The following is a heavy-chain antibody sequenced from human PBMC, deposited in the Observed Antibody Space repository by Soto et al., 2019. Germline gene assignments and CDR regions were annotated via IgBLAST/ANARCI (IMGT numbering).Heavy chain of an antibody. CDR2: IYSGGST. Sequence: EVQLVESGGGLVQPGGSLRLSCAASGFTVSSNYMSWVRQAPGKGLEWVSVIYSGGSTYYADSVKGRFTISRHNSKNTLYLQMNSLRAEDTAVYYCARGDNFYYYYGMDVWGQGTTVTVSS. CDR1: GFTVSSNY. J-gene: IGHJ6*02. V-gene: IGHV3-53*04. CDR3: ARGDNFYYYYGMDV. D-gene: IGHD1-20*01.